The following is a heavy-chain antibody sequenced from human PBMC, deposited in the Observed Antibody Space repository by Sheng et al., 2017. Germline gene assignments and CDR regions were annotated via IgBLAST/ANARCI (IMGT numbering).Heavy chain of an antibody. CDR3: ARVRPTGILFQIPADIGAFDI. D-gene: IGHD2-2*01. J-gene: IGHJ3*02. CDR2: IIPIFGTA. CDR1: GGTFSSYA. V-gene: IGHV1-69*05. Sequence: QVQLVQSGAEVKKPGSSVKVSCKASGGTFSSYAISWVRQAPGQGLEWMGGIIPIFGTANYAQKFQGRVTITTDESTSTAYMELSSLRSEDTAVYYCARVRPTGILFQIPADIGAFDIWGQGTMVTVSS.